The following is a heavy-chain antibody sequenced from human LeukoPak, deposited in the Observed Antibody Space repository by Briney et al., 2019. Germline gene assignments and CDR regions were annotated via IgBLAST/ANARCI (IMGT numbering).Heavy chain of an antibody. CDR3: AKAYCGGDCYPGDY. V-gene: IGHV3-43*02. CDR2: IGGDGADT. D-gene: IGHD2-21*02. Sequence: GGSLRLSCVVSGFTFDDYAMHWVRQAPGKGLEWVSLIGGDGADTYYANSVKGRFTVSRDNSKKSLHLQMSSLRTEDTALYYCAKAYCGGDCYPGDYWGQGTLVTVSS. CDR1: GFTFDDYA. J-gene: IGHJ4*02.